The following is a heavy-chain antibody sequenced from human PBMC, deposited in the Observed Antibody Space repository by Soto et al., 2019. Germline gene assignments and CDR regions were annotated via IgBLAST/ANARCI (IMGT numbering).Heavy chain of an antibody. V-gene: IGHV4-39*01. J-gene: IGHJ5*02. CDR3: ARDERFCTGGSCYPRWFDP. CDR1: GASIGSTTYY. D-gene: IGHD2-15*01. Sequence: QLQLQESGPGLVKPSETLSLTCTVSGASIGSTTYYWSWIRQPPGRGLEWVGSISYSGSTDYNPSLKSSPTISVDTPKNEFSLNLDSVTAADSAMYYCARDERFCTGGSCYPRWFDPWGRGTLVTVSS. CDR2: ISYSGST.